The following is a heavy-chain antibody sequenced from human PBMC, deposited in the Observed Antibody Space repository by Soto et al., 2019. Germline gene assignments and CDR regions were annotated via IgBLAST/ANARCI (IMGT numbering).Heavy chain of an antibody. CDR1: GHSFTAFY. CDR2: MNPNSGDT. J-gene: IGHJ3*02. Sequence: QVQLVQSGNEVKKPGASVKVSCKASGHSFTAFYMHWVRLAPGQVPEWLGWMNPNSGDTFYARKFQGRVTMTSDTSISTAYMELGRLTSDDTAVYFCARGGVIPAADDAFDIWGQGSLVSVSS. D-gene: IGHD6-13*01. CDR3: ARGGVIPAADDAFDI. V-gene: IGHV1-2*02.